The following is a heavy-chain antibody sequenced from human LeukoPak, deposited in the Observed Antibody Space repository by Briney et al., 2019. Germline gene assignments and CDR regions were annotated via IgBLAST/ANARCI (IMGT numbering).Heavy chain of an antibody. CDR1: GYTFTSYD. CDR2: MNPNSGNT. Sequence: ASVKVSCKASGYTFTSYDINWVRQATGQGLEWMGWMNPNSGNTGYAQKFQGRVTITRNTSISTAYMELSSLRSEDTAVYYCASSLGRITIFGVVSIGAFDIWGQGTMVTVSS. J-gene: IGHJ3*02. V-gene: IGHV1-8*03. CDR3: ASSLGRITIFGVVSIGAFDI. D-gene: IGHD3-3*01.